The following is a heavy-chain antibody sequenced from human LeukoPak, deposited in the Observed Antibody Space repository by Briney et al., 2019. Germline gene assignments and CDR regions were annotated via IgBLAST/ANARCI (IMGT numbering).Heavy chain of an antibody. CDR3: ARDRLAARGTFDY. D-gene: IGHD6-6*01. J-gene: IGHJ4*02. Sequence: GSSVKVSCKASGGTFSSYTISWVRQAPGQGLEWMGRIIPILGIANYAQKFQGRVTITADKSTSTAYMELSRLRSDDTAVYYCARDRLAARGTFDYWGQGTLVTVSS. CDR1: GGTFSSYT. CDR2: IIPILGIA. V-gene: IGHV1-69*02.